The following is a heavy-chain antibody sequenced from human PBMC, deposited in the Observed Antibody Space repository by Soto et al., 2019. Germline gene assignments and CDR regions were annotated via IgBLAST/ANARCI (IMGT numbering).Heavy chain of an antibody. CDR1: GFTFSSYS. CDR3: ARDRRYCSSTSCLGPLYGMDV. Sequence: EVQLVESGGGLVKPGGSLRLSCAASGFTFSSYSMNWVRQAPGKGLEWVSSISSSSSYIYYADSVKGRFTISRDNAKNSLYLQMNSLRAEDTAVYYCARDRRYCSSTSCLGPLYGMDVWGQGTTVTVSS. D-gene: IGHD2-2*01. J-gene: IGHJ6*02. V-gene: IGHV3-21*01. CDR2: ISSSSSYI.